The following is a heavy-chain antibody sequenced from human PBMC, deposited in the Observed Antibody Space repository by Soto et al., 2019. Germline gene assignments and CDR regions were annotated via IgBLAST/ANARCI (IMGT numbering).Heavy chain of an antibody. CDR1: GYPFTSYG. CDR3: ARDRLIAVTGLLRN. D-gene: IGHD6-19*01. V-gene: IGHV1-18*01. CDR2: ISAYDDKT. Sequence: QVQLVQSGAEVKKPGASVKVSCKTSGYPFTSYGINWVRQAPGQGPEWMGWISAYDDKTIYSQKFQGRVTLTADTSTTTAYMELRGLRFDDTAVYYCARDRLIAVTGLLRNWGQGTVVTVSS. J-gene: IGHJ4*02.